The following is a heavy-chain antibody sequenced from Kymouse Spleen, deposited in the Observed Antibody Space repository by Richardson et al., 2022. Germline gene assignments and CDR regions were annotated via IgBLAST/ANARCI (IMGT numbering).Heavy chain of an antibody. CDR1: GYTFTSYA. Sequence: QVQLVQSGAEVKKPGASVKVSCKASGYTFTSYAMHWVRQAPGQRLEWMGWINAGNGNTKYSQKFQGRVTITRDTSASTAYMELSSLRSEDTAVYYCARETGTTRNWFDPWGQGTLVTVSS. J-gene: IGHJ5*02. CDR2: INAGNGNT. D-gene: IGHD1-7*01. CDR3: ARETGTTRNWFDP. V-gene: IGHV1-3*01.